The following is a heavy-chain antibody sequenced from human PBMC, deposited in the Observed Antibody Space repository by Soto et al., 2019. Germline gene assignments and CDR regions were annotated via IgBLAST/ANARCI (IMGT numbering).Heavy chain of an antibody. CDR2: INHSGST. J-gene: IGHJ5*02. CDR1: GGTFIGYY. Sequence: PSVPHSLTWAVDGGTFIGYYGSWISKTHGKGLEWIGEINHSGSTNYNPSLKSRVTISVDTSKRQFSLKLRSVTAADTAVYYCASVRAKYGDSHWFDSGCQG. V-gene: IGHV4-34*01. CDR3: ASVRAKYGDSHWFDS. D-gene: IGHD2-2*01.